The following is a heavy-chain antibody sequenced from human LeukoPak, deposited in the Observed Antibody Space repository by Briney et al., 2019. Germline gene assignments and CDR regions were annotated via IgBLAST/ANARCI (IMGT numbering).Heavy chain of an antibody. Sequence: GGSLRLSCAASGFIFSNYAMGWVRQAPGKGLEWVSAITGSGDTTYYADSVKGRFTISRDNSKNTLYVEMNTLRAEDTAVYYCAKWGHYDILTGYYVSDFWGQGTLVTVSS. J-gene: IGHJ4*02. V-gene: IGHV3-23*01. CDR3: AKWGHYDILTGYYVSDF. CDR1: GFIFSNYA. D-gene: IGHD3-9*01. CDR2: ITGSGDTT.